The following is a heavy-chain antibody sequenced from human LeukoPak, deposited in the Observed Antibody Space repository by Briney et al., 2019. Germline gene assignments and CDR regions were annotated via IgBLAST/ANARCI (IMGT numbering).Heavy chain of an antibody. CDR2: ISNSSSTI. Sequence: GGSLRLSCAASGFTFSSYSMNWVRQAPGKGLEWVSYISNSSSTIYYADSVKGRFTISRDNAKNSLYLQMNSLRDEDTAVYYCASHSPFNDYGDYRGGVDYWGQGTLVTVSS. CDR3: ASHSPFNDYGDYRGGVDY. CDR1: GFTFSSYS. V-gene: IGHV3-48*02. J-gene: IGHJ4*02. D-gene: IGHD4-17*01.